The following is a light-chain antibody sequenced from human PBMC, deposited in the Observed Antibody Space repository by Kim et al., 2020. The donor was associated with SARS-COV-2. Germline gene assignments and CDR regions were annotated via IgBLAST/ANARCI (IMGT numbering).Light chain of an antibody. CDR1: LSVSGY. V-gene: IGKV3-11*01. Sequence: LSCSPWQRATLSCRSGLSVSGYLAWYQQNPAHAPRLLIYDASSRAAGIPVRFSGSGSGTDFTLTISSLEPEDFAVDYCQQRNKWRTFGQGTKLEI. CDR2: DAS. CDR3: QQRNKWRT. J-gene: IGKJ2*01.